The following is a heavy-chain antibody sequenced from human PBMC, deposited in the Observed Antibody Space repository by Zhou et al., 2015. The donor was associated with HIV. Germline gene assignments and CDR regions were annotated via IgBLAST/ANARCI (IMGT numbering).Heavy chain of an antibody. Sequence: QVQLVQSGAEVKKPGSSVKVSCRASGGTLGNYGISWVRQAPGQGLEWMGGIIPIFGTASYAQRFQGRVTITADKSTSTAYMDLSSLRSEDTAVYYCATSSGKYDFAFDVWGQGTRLIVSS. CDR1: GGTLGNYG. J-gene: IGHJ3*01. CDR3: ATSSGKYDFAFDV. D-gene: IGHD3-22*01. V-gene: IGHV1-69*06. CDR2: IIPIFGTA.